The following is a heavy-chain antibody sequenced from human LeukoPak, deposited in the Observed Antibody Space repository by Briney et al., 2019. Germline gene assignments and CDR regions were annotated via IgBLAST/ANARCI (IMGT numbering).Heavy chain of an antibody. J-gene: IGHJ4*02. CDR3: ARTGRVFSPPEGYFDY. CDR2: TYYRSTWYN. V-gene: IGHV6-1*01. Sequence: SQTLSLTCAISGDSVSSNSAAWNWIRQSPSRGLEWLGRTYYRSTWYNDYAVSVKSRITVNPDTSKNQFSLKLSSVTAADTAVYYCARTGRVFSPPEGYFDYWGQGTLVTVSS. CDR1: GDSVSSNSAA. D-gene: IGHD5-24*01.